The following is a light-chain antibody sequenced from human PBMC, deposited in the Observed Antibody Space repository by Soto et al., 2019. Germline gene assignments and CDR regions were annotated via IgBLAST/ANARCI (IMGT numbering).Light chain of an antibody. CDR2: DSS. CDR1: QSVSSY. CDR3: QQRSNWPPVT. V-gene: IGKV3-11*01. Sequence: EIVLTQSPATLSLSPGERATLSCRASQSVSSYLAWYQQKPGQAPRLLIYDSSNRATGIPARFSGSGYVTDFTLTISSLEHEDFAIYYCQQRSNWPPVTFGGGTKVEIK. J-gene: IGKJ4*01.